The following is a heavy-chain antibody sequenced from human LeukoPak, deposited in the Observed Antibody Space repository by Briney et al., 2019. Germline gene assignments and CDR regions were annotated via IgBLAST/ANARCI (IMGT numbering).Heavy chain of an antibody. CDR3: AREGPIVGATHLVDY. J-gene: IGHJ4*02. CDR2: INPNSGGT. V-gene: IGHV1-2*02. Sequence: GASVKVSCKAYGYTFTDYYMHWVRQAPGQGLEWMGWINPNSGGTNYAQKFQGRVTMTRDTSISTAYMELSRLRSDDTAVYYCAREGPIVGATHLVDYWVQGTLVTVSS. CDR1: GYTFTDYY. D-gene: IGHD1-26*01.